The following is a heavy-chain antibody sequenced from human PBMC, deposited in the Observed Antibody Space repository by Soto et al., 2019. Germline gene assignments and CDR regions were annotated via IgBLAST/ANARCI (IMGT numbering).Heavy chain of an antibody. D-gene: IGHD3-22*01. CDR3: ARDRTASHYYDSSGHWFDP. Sequence: SETLSLTCTVSGGSISSSYWSWIRQPPGKGLEWIGYIYDSGSTYYNPSLKSRVTISVDTSKNQFSLKLSSVTAADTAVYYCARDRTASHYYDSSGHWFDPWGQGTLVTVSS. CDR2: IYDSGST. CDR1: GGSISSSY. J-gene: IGHJ5*02. V-gene: IGHV4-59*12.